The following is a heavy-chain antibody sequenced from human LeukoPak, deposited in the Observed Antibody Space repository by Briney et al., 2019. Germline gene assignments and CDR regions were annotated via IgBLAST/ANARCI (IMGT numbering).Heavy chain of an antibody. CDR1: GITFTSSS. CDR3: ARETIAGVFRPLEI. CDR2: ISSSGSYI. V-gene: IGHV3-21*04. Sequence: PGGSLRLSCAASGITFTSSSMTWVRQAPGKGLEWVSSISSSGSYIYFADSLKGRFTISRDNAKNSLYLQMNSLRAEDTALYHCARETIAGVFRPLEIWGQGTMVTVSS. D-gene: IGHD6-13*01. J-gene: IGHJ3*02.